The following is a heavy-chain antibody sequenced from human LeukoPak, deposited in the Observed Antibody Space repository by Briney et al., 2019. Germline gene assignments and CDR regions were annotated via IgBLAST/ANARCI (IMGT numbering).Heavy chain of an antibody. D-gene: IGHD1-26*01. CDR3: ARERLIAGATVFDY. Sequence: SETLSLTCAVYGGSFSGYYWSWIRQPPGKGLEWIGEINHSGSTNYNPSLKSRVTISVDTSNNQFSLKLTSMTAADTAVYFCARERLIAGATVFDYWGQGTLVTVSS. CDR2: INHSGST. CDR1: GGSFSGYY. V-gene: IGHV4-34*01. J-gene: IGHJ4*02.